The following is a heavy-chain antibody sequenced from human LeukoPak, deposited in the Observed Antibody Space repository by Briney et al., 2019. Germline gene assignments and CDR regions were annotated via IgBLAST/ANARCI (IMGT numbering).Heavy chain of an antibody. J-gene: IGHJ5*02. V-gene: IGHV1-18*01. CDR2: ISAYNGNT. D-gene: IGHD2-2*01. Sequence: ASVKVSCKASGYTFTSYGISWVRQAPGQGLEWMGWISAYNGNTNYAQKLQGRVTMTTDTSTSTAYMELRSLRSDDTAVYYCARPFMGGYCSSTSCTNNWFDPWGQGTLVTVSS. CDR3: ARPFMGGYCSSTSCTNNWFDP. CDR1: GYTFTSYG.